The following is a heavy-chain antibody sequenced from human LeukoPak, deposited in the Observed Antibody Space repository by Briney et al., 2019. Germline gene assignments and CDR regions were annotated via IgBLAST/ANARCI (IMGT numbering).Heavy chain of an antibody. CDR1: GFTFSSYG. Sequence: PGGSLRLSCAASGFTFSSYGMHWVRQAPGKGLEWVAFIQYDGSNKYYADSVKGRFTISRDNSKNTLYLQMNSLRTEDTAAYYCAEGAYDFWNDWGQGTLVTVSS. CDR2: IQYDGSNK. J-gene: IGHJ4*02. V-gene: IGHV3-30*02. D-gene: IGHD3-3*01. CDR3: AEGAYDFWND.